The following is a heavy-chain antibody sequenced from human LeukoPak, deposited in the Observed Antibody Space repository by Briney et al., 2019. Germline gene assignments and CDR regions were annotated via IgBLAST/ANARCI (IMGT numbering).Heavy chain of an antibody. Sequence: PGGSLRLSCAASGFTVSSNYMSWVRQAPGKGLDCVSVIYSDDSSYYADSVKGRFTISRDTSKNTMYLQMNSLRAEDTAVYYCARDPSSGWYPKYFQHWGQGTLVTVSS. CDR3: ARDPSSGWYPKYFQH. V-gene: IGHV3-53*01. J-gene: IGHJ1*01. CDR1: GFTVSSNY. D-gene: IGHD6-19*01. CDR2: IYSDDSS.